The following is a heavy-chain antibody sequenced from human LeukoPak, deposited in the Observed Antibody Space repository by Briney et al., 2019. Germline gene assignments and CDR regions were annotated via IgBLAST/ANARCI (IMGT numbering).Heavy chain of an antibody. CDR2: ISATGGRT. J-gene: IGHJ4*02. CDR3: ARQGSEIDY. CDR1: GFTFSNFA. V-gene: IGHV3-23*01. Sequence: PGGSLRLSCAASGFTFSNFAMSWVRQAPGKGLEWVSTISATGGRTDYADSVKGRFTISRDNSKNSLYLQMNSLRAEDTAMYYCARQGSEIDYWGQGTLVTVSS.